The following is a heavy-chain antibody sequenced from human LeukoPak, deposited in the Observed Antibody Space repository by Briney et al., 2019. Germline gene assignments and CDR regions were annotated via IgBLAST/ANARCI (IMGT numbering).Heavy chain of an antibody. CDR2: IYPGDSDT. D-gene: IGHD3-10*01. V-gene: IGHV5-51*01. J-gene: IGHJ4*02. CDR1: GYSFTTYW. Sequence: EEPLKISRKGSGYSFTTYWIGWVRQMPGKGLEWMGIIYPGDSDTRYSPSFQGQVTISADRSISTAYLQWTSLKASDTAMYYCARPGSGTFGIDYWGQGTLVTVSS. CDR3: ARPGSGTFGIDY.